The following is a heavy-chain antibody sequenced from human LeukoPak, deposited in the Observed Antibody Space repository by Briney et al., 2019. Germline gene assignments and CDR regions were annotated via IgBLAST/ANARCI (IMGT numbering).Heavy chain of an antibody. CDR1: GGTFSSYA. V-gene: IGHV1-69*13. D-gene: IGHD2-2*01. J-gene: IGHJ4*02. Sequence: SVKVSCKASGGTFSSYAISWVRQAPGQGLEWMGGIIPIFGTANYAQKFQGRVTITADESTSTAYMGLSSLRSEDTAVYYCANHRVLGYCSSTSCYAGFDYWGQGTLVTVSS. CDR3: ANHRVLGYCSSTSCYAGFDY. CDR2: IIPIFGTA.